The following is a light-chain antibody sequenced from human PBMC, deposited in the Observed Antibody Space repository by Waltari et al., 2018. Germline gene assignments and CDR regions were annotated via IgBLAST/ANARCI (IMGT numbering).Light chain of an antibody. V-gene: IGLV2-14*01. CDR1: SSDVGGYNY. J-gene: IGLJ2*01. Sequence: QSALTQPASVSGSPGQSITISCTGTSSDVGGYNYVSWYQQHPGKAPKLMIYDVSKRPAGVSNRFSGSKSGNTAALTISGLQAEDEADYYCSSYTSSSTPHVVFGGGTKLTVL. CDR2: DVS. CDR3: SSYTSSSTPHVV.